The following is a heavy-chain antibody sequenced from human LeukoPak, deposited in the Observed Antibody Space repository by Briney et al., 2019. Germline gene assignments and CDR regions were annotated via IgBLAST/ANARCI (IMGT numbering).Heavy chain of an antibody. J-gene: IGHJ3*02. CDR1: GFTFSSYS. CDR3: PRDQTLPGVLGDAFDI. V-gene: IGHV3-21*01. D-gene: IGHD3-10*01. Sequence: PGGSLRLSGAASGFTFSSYSMNWVRQAPGKGLEWVSSISSSSSYIYYADSVKGRFTISRDNAKNSLYLQMNSLRAEDTAVYYCPRDQTLPGVLGDAFDIWGQGTMVTVSS. CDR2: ISSSSSYI.